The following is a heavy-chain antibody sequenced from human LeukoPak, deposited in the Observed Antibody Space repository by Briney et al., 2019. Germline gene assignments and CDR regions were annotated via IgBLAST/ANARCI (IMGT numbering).Heavy chain of an antibody. V-gene: IGHV1-8*01. D-gene: IGHD6-19*01. CDR2: MNPNSGNT. CDR3: ARAVGGWYYYYGMDV. Sequence: ASVTVSCKVSGNTFTTYDINWVRQATGQGLEWMGWMNPNSGNTGYAQKFQGRVTMTRNTSISTAYMELSSLRSEDTAVYYCARAVGGWYYYYGMDVWGQGTTVTVSS. J-gene: IGHJ6*02. CDR1: GNTFTTYD.